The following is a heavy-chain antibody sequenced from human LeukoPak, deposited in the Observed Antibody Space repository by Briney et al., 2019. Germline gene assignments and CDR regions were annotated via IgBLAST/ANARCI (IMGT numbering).Heavy chain of an antibody. V-gene: IGHV1-8*03. CDR3: ARVRGPSGEDFDP. Sequence: ASVKVSCKASGYTFTSYDINWVRQATGQGLEWMGWMNPNSGNTGYAQKFQGRVTITRNTSISTAYMELSSLRSEDTAVYYCARVRGPSGEDFDPWGQGTLVTVSS. CDR1: GYTFTSYD. J-gene: IGHJ5*02. D-gene: IGHD3-10*01. CDR2: MNPNSGNT.